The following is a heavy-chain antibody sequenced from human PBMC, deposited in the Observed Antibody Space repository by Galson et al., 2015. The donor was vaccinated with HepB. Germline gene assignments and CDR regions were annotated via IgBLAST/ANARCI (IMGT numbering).Heavy chain of an antibody. CDR3: ARVSGNYGGGDFDY. V-gene: IGHV4-4*02. CDR1: GGSISSSNW. Sequence: TLSLTCAVSGGSISSSNWWSWVRQPPGKGLEWIGEIYHSGSTNYNPSLKSRVTISVDKTKNQFFLKLNSVTAADTAVYYCARVSGNYGGGDFDYWGQGTLVTVSS. D-gene: IGHD1-26*01. J-gene: IGHJ4*02. CDR2: IYHSGST.